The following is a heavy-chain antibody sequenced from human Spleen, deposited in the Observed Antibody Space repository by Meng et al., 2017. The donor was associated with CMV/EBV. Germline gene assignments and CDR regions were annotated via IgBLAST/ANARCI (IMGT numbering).Heavy chain of an antibody. CDR3: VRSPTGFNDAYYSDH. CDR1: GYRFADYW. Sequence: SGYRFADYWIGWVRQTPGKGLEWMGIIYAGDSDARYSPSFEGSVTVSVDASITTAFLHWSRLMASDTAVYYCVRSPTGFNDAYYSDHWGQGTLVTVSS. J-gene: IGHJ4*02. V-gene: IGHV5-51*01. CDR2: IYAGDSDA. D-gene: IGHD1-14*01.